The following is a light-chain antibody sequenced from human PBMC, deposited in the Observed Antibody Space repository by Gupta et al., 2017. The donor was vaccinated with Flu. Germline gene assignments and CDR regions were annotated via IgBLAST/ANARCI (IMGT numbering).Light chain of an antibody. CDR3: IQSYSRSPKT. J-gene: IGKJ4*01. CDR2: AAS. CDR1: KSISSY. V-gene: IGKV1-39*01. Sequence: DRVIIQCRASKSISSYLHWYQQKPGQAPKRLIYAASRWQSGVPSRFSGSGSGTDFTLTISSLQPEDVGTYFCIQSYSRSPKTFGGGTRVEIK.